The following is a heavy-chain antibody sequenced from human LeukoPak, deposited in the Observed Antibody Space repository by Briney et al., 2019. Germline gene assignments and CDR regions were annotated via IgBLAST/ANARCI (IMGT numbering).Heavy chain of an antibody. V-gene: IGHV3-43*02. J-gene: IGHJ6*02. Sequence: GGFLRLSCEASGFTFDAYAMHWVRQAPGKGLEWVSLINKDGSATYYADSVKGRFTISRDNSKNSLYLRMNSLRSEDTALYYCATWAFYHSLDVWGQGTTVTVSS. CDR2: INKDGSAT. CDR3: ATWAFYHSLDV. CDR1: GFTFDAYA. D-gene: IGHD1-26*01.